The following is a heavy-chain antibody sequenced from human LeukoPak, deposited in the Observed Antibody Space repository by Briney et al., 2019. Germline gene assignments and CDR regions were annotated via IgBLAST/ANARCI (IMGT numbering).Heavy chain of an antibody. CDR3: ARAIRLGELSLSKFGGDAFDI. V-gene: IGHV3-30*03. D-gene: IGHD3-16*02. CDR1: GFTFSSYG. CDR2: ISYDGSNK. Sequence: GRSLRLSCAASGFTFSSYGMHWVRQAPGKGLEWVAVISYDGSNKYYADSVKGRFTISRDNSKNTLYLQMNSLRAEDTAVYYCARAIRLGELSLSKFGGDAFDIWGQGTMVTVSS. J-gene: IGHJ3*02.